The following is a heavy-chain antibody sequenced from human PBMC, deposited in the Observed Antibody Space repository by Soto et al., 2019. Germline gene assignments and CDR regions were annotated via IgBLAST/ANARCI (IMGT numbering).Heavy chain of an antibody. CDR1: GYTFTSYG. V-gene: IGHV1-46*01. D-gene: IGHD3-22*01. J-gene: IGHJ3*02. CDR2: INANGGST. Sequence: GASVKVSCKASGYTFTSYGMSWVRQAPGQGLEGMGIINANGGSTSYAQKFQGRVTMTGDTSTSTVYMGLSSLRSEDTAVYYCARDPSGYDSSGYGASDDAFDIWGQGTMVTVSS. CDR3: ARDPSGYDSSGYGASDDAFDI.